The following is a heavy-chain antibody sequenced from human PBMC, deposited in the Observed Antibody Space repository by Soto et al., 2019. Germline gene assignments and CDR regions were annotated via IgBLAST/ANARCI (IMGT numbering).Heavy chain of an antibody. CDR2: ISGSGGST. J-gene: IGHJ4*02. CDR3: AKVGTTVVTPYFDY. V-gene: IGHV3-23*01. Sequence: GGSLRLSCAASGFTFSSYAMGWVRQAPGKGLEWVSAISGSGGSTYYADSVKGRFTISRDNSKNTLYLQMNSLRAEDTVVYYCAKVGTTVVTPYFDYWGQGTLVTVSS. CDR1: GFTFSSYA. D-gene: IGHD4-17*01.